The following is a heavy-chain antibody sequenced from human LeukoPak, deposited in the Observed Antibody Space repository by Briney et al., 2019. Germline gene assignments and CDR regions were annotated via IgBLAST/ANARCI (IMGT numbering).Heavy chain of an antibody. CDR2: ISGSGGST. J-gene: IGHJ4*02. Sequence: GGSLRLSCAASGFTFGTYAMSWVRQAPGKGLEWVSAISGSGGSTYYADSVKGRFTISRDNSKNTLYLQMNSLRAEDTAVYYCAKDSLFHYYDNKGLEYWGQGTLVTVSS. CDR1: GFTFGTYA. V-gene: IGHV3-23*01. D-gene: IGHD3-22*01. CDR3: AKDSLFHYYDNKGLEY.